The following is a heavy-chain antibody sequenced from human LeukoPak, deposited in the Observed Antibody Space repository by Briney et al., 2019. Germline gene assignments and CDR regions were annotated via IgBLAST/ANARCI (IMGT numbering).Heavy chain of an antibody. CDR2: INPSGGST. J-gene: IGHJ6*03. CDR1: GYSFTSHF. D-gene: IGHD6-6*01. Sequence: ASVKVSCKASGYSFTSHFMHWVRQAPGQGLEWMGKINPSGGSTSYAPKFQGRVTMTTDTSTRTVHMELSSLRSDDTAVYYCARDKEVHLVRRDYYHMDVWGKGTTVSVTS. V-gene: IGHV1-46*01. CDR3: ARDKEVHLVRRDYYHMDV.